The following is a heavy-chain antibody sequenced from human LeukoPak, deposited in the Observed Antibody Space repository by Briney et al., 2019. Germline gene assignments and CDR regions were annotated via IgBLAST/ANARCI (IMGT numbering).Heavy chain of an antibody. J-gene: IGHJ4*02. V-gene: IGHV3-7*01. CDR1: GFTFSTYW. CDR3: VGGSGWYLMSFDY. D-gene: IGHD6-19*01. CDR2: IKQDGSEK. Sequence: GGSLRLSCAASGFTFSTYWMSWVRQAPGKGLEWVANIKQDGSEKYYVDSVKGRFTISRDNAKNSLYLQMNSLRAEDTAVYYCVGGSGWYLMSFDYWGQGTLVTVSS.